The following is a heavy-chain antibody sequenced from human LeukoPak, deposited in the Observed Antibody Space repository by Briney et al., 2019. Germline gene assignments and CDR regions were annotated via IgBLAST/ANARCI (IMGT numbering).Heavy chain of an antibody. CDR2: ISSSSSYT. D-gene: IGHD3-10*01. J-gene: IGHJ5*02. CDR3: ARPLGTGACGELS. CDR1: GFTFSDYY. V-gene: IGHV3-11*06. Sequence: GGSLRLSCAASGFTFSDYYMSWIRQAPGKGLEWVSYISSSSSYTNYADSVKGRFTISRDNAKNSLYLQMNSLRAEDTAVYYCARPLGTGACGELSWGQGTLVTISS.